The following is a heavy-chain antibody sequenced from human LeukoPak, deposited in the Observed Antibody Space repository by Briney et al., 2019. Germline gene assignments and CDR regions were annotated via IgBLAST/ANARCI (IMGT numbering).Heavy chain of an antibody. CDR2: ISSSSRYI. CDR1: GFIFSSYS. D-gene: IGHD3-22*01. CDR3: ARDLGGYDYDDSSGYSNY. V-gene: IGHV3-21*01. Sequence: GGSLRLSCAASGFIFSSYSMNWVRQAPGKGLEWVSSISSSSRYIYYAGSVKGRFTISRDNAKKSLYLQMNSLRAEDTAVYYWARDLGGYDYDDSSGYSNYWGQGTLVTVSS. J-gene: IGHJ4*02.